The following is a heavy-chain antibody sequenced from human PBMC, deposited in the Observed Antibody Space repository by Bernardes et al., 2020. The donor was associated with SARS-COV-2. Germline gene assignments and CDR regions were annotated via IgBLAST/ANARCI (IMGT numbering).Heavy chain of an antibody. J-gene: IGHJ5*02. D-gene: IGHD3-10*02. CDR2: ISSSSSYI. CDR1: GFTFSSYS. Sequence: GGSLRLSCAASGFTFSSYSMNWVRQAPGKGLEWVSSISSSSSYIYYADSVKGRFTISRDNAKNSLYLQMNSLRAEDTAIYYCAKYMSDRPNTWFDPWGQGTLVTVSS. V-gene: IGHV3-21*04. CDR3: AKYMSDRPNTWFDP.